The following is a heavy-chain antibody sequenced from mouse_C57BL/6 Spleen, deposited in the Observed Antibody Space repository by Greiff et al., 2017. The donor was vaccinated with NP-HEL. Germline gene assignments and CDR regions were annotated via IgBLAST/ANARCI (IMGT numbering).Heavy chain of an antibody. CDR1: GFTFSDYY. V-gene: IGHV5-12*01. D-gene: IGHD4-1*01. Sequence: EVKVVESGGGLVQPGGSLKLSCAASGFTFSDYYMYWVRQTPEKRLEWVAYISNGGGSTYYPDTVKGRFTISRDNAKNTLYLQMSRLKSEDTAMYYCARPGTDYAMDYWGQGTSVTVSS. CDR3: ARPGTDYAMDY. CDR2: ISNGGGST. J-gene: IGHJ4*01.